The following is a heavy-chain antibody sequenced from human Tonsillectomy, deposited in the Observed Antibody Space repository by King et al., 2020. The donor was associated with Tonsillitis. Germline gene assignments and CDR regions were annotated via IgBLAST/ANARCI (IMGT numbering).Heavy chain of an antibody. V-gene: IGHV3-30-3*01. CDR2: ISYDGSNK. CDR1: GFIFSSYA. CDR3: VRCARDRVDIAAAGLDY. J-gene: IGHJ4*02. Sequence: VQLVESGGGVVQPGRSLRLSCAASGFIFSSYAVHGVRQAPGKGLEWVAVISYDGSNKYYGDSGKGRFTISRDNSKDTLYLQMSSLRADDTAVYSCVRCARDRVDIAAAGLDYWGQGTRVTVSS. D-gene: IGHD6-13*01.